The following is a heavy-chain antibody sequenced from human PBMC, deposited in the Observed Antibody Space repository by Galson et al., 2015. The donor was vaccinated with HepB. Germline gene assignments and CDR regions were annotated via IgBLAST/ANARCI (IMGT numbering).Heavy chain of an antibody. Sequence: SVKVSCKASGCTFTSYDINWVRQATGQGLEWVGWMNPKSGDTGYAQKFQGRVTMTRDTSISTAYMELSSLISEDTAVYYCARNPAYTGWLDPWGQGTLVTVSS. V-gene: IGHV1-8*01. CDR1: GCTFTSYD. J-gene: IGHJ5*02. CDR2: MNPKSGDT. CDR3: ARNPAYTGWLDP. D-gene: IGHD3-16*01.